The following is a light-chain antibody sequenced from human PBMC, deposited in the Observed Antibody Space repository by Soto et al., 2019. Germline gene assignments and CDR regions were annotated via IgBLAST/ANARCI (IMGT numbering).Light chain of an antibody. V-gene: IGKV2-28*01. CDR3: MQALQIPWT. CDR2: LGS. J-gene: IGKJ1*01. Sequence: DIVMTQSPLSLSVTPGEPASISCRSSQSLLLRNGNTYLDWYLQKPGQSPQLLIYLGSNRASGVPDRFSGSGSGTDFTLRISRVEAEDVGVYYCMQALQIPWTFGQGTKVDIK. CDR1: QSLLLRNGNTY.